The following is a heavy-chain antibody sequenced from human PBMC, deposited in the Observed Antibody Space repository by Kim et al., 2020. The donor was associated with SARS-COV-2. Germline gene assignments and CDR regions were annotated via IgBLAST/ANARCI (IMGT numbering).Heavy chain of an antibody. J-gene: IGHJ4*02. D-gene: IGHD3-10*01. CDR2: ST. Sequence: STYYNPSLKSRVTISVDTSKNQFSLKLSSVTAADTAVYYCARDGSGNRFDYWGQGTLVTVSS. V-gene: IGHV4-31*02. CDR3: ARDGSGNRFDY.